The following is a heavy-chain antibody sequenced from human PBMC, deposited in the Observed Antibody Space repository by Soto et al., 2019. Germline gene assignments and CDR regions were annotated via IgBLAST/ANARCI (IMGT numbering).Heavy chain of an antibody. V-gene: IGHV3-49*03. CDR2: IRSKAYGGTT. J-gene: IGHJ6*03. CDR3: TLYSSSSYYYYYMDV. D-gene: IGHD6-6*01. CDR1: GFTLGDYA. Sequence: HPGGSLRLSCTATGFTLGDYAMSWLRLAPGKGLEWVGFIRSKAYGGTTEYAASVKGRFTISRDDSKSIAYLQMNSLKTEDTAVYYCTLYSSSSYYYYYMDVWGKGTTVTVSS.